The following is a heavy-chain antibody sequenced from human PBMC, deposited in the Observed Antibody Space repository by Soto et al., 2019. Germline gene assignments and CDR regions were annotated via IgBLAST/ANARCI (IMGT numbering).Heavy chain of an antibody. V-gene: IGHV4-39*01. CDR3: ARHQTDYDLPGYSDY. CDR1: GGSISTSDSY. J-gene: IGHJ4*02. D-gene: IGHD3-22*01. Sequence: SETLSLTCTVSGGSISTSDSYWGWIRQPPEKGLEYIGSIHYSGRTYYNPSLNSRVTMSVDTSRNLLSLKLSSVTAADTAVYYCARHQTDYDLPGYSDYWGQGTLVTVSS. CDR2: IHYSGRT.